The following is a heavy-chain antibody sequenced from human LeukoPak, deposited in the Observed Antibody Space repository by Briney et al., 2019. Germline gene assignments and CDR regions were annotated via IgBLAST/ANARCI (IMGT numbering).Heavy chain of an antibody. CDR3: TTRGDYVDY. CDR2: IKSKTDGGTT. CDR1: GFSFSNAY. Sequence: GGSLRLSCEASGFSFSNAYMSCGRQAPGTGLEWVGRIKSKTDGGTTDYAAPVKGRFTISRDDSKNTLYLQMNSLRTEDTAVYYCTTRGDYVDYWGQGTLVTVSS. D-gene: IGHD3-10*01. V-gene: IGHV3-15*01. J-gene: IGHJ4*02.